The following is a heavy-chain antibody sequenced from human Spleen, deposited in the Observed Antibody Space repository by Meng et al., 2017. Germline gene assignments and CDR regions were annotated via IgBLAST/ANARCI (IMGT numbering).Heavy chain of an antibody. CDR2: INPNSGGT. Sequence: ASVKVSCKASGCTFTGYYMQWVRQAPGQGLEWMGWINPNSGGTNYAQKFQGRVTMTRDTSISTAYMELSRLRSDDTAVYYCARVFVWGSYTDAFDIWGQGTMVTVSS. D-gene: IGHD3-16*01. CDR3: ARVFVWGSYTDAFDI. J-gene: IGHJ3*02. V-gene: IGHV1-2*02. CDR1: GCTFTGYY.